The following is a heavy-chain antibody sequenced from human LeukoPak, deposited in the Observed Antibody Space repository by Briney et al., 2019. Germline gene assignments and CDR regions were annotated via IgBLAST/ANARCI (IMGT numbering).Heavy chain of an antibody. D-gene: IGHD6-13*01. CDR1: GYTFTSYG. CDR2: ISAYNGNT. Sequence: ASVKVSCKASGYTFTSYGISWVRQAPGQGLEWMGWISAYNGNTNYAQKLQGRVTMTTDTSTSTAYMELRSLRSDDTAVYYCARVRLSIAAAGSWFDPWGQGTLVTVSS. J-gene: IGHJ5*02. CDR3: ARVRLSIAAAGSWFDP. V-gene: IGHV1-18*01.